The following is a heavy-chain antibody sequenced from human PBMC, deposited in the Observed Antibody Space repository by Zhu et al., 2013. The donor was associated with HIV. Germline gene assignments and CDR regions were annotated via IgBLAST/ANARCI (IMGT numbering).Heavy chain of an antibody. CDR3: ARGLGLNFGVVV. CDR1: GYTFTNYG. J-gene: IGHJ4*02. CDR2: ISIYSGNT. Sequence: QVQLVQSGAEVKTPGASVRVSCRASGYTFTNYGISWVRQAPGQGLEWMGWISIYSGNTYYVQRLQGRVTMTTDTSIDTGFLELTHLTYDDTAIYYCARGLGLNFGVVVWGQGTLVSVSS. V-gene: IGHV1-18*01. D-gene: IGHD3-3*01.